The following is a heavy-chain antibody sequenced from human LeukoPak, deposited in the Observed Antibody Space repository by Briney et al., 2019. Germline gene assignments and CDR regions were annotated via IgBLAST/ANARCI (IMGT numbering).Heavy chain of an antibody. V-gene: IGHV3-23*01. CDR2: ISPGGGTT. J-gene: IGHJ4*02. CDR3: ARENSGIAATDIIDY. CDR1: GFAFGSEA. Sequence: SGGSLRLSCAVSGFAFGSEAMSWVRQSPARGLEWVASISPGGGTTYYADSVKGRFTISRDNAKNLLYLQMNSLRAEDTGRYYCARENSGIAATDIIDYWGQGTLVTVST. D-gene: IGHD6-13*01.